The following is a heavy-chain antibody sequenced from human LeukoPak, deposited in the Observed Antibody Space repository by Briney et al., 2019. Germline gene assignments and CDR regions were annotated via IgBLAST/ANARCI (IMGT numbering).Heavy chain of an antibody. CDR3: AGHSDLGSGSHYPYYYLMDV. CDR2: INPSGGAT. V-gene: IGHV1-46*01. D-gene: IGHD3-10*01. CDR1: GYTFTSYY. Sequence: GASVKVSCKASGYTFTSYYMHWVRQAPGQGLEWMGIINPSGGATSYAQKFQGRVAMIGDTSTSTVYMQMSSLRTDDTAVYYCAGHSDLGSGSHYPYYYLMDVWGQGTTVTVSS. J-gene: IGHJ6*02.